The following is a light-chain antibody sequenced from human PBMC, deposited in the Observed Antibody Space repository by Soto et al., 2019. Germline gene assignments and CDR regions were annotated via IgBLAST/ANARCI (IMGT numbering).Light chain of an antibody. CDR3: QQYNNWPYT. Sequence: EIVMTQSPATLSVFPGERATLSCRASQSVSSNLVWYQQKPGQAPKPLIYNTFTRATGIPVRFSGSGSGTEFTLTISSLQSEDFAVYYCQQYNNWPYTFGQGTKLEI. V-gene: IGKV3-15*01. J-gene: IGKJ2*01. CDR1: QSVSSN. CDR2: NTF.